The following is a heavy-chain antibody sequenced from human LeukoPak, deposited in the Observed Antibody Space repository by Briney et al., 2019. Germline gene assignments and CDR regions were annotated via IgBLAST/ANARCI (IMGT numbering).Heavy chain of an antibody. Sequence: GGSLRLSCAASGFTFSTHWMIWVRQAPGKGLEWVANVNQDGSEKQYVDSVKGRFTISRDNAKNSLYLQIKSLRAEDTALYYCARDSFSGSSLDYWGRGTLVTVSS. V-gene: IGHV3-7*03. CDR3: ARDSFSGSSLDY. D-gene: IGHD1-26*01. J-gene: IGHJ4*02. CDR1: GFTFSTHW. CDR2: VNQDGSEK.